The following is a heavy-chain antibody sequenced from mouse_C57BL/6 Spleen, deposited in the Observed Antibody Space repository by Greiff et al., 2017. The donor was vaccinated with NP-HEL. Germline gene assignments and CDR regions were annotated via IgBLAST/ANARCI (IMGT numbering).Heavy chain of an antibody. Sequence: QVQLQQPGAELVMPGASVKLSCKASGYTFTSYWMHWVKQRPGQGLEWIREIDPSDSYTNYNQKFKGKSTLTVDKSSSTAYMQLSSLTSEDSAVYYCARGYGNYFDYWGQGTTLTVSS. CDR3: ARGYGNYFDY. J-gene: IGHJ2*01. CDR1: GYTFTSYW. CDR2: IDPSDSYT. D-gene: IGHD1-1*01. V-gene: IGHV1-69*01.